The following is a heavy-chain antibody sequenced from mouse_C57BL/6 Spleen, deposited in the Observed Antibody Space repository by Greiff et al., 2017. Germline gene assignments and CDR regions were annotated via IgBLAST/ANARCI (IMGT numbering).Heavy chain of an antibody. V-gene: IGHV1-52*01. Sequence: QVQLQQPGAELVRPGSSVKLSCKASGYTFTSYWMHWVKQRPIQGLEWIGNIDPSDSETHYNQKFKDKATLTVDKSSSTAYMQLSSLTSEDSAVYYCARTYYGSFPYYVMDYWGQGTSVTVSS. CDR1: GYTFTSYW. CDR3: ARTYYGSFPYYVMDY. J-gene: IGHJ4*01. CDR2: IDPSDSET. D-gene: IGHD1-1*01.